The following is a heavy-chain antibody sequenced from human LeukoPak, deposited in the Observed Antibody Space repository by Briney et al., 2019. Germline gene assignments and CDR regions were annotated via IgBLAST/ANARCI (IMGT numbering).Heavy chain of an antibody. D-gene: IGHD2/OR15-2a*01. CDR3: ARDLNLSY. V-gene: IGHV3-48*02. J-gene: IGHJ4*02. CDR2: NSSSGSTI. CDR1: GFSFGRYI. Sequence: GGSLRLSCAASGFSFGRYIMNWVRQAPGKGLEWVSYNSSSGSTIYYSDSVKGRFTISRDNAKNSLCLQMNSLRDEDTAVYYCARDLNLSYWGQGTLVTVSS.